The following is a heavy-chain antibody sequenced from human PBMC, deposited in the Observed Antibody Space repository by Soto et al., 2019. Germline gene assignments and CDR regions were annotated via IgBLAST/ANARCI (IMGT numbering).Heavy chain of an antibody. CDR3: VRTSLVVAAATREDY. D-gene: IGHD2-15*01. J-gene: IGHJ4*02. Sequence: EVQLVEYGGGLVQPGGSLRLSCAASGFTFSSYWMHWVRQAPGKGLVWVSRINSDGSSTSYADSVKGRFTISRDNAKNTLYLQMNSLRADDTAVYYCVRTSLVVAAATREDYWGQGTLVNVSS. CDR2: INSDGSST. CDR1: GFTFSSYW. V-gene: IGHV3-74*01.